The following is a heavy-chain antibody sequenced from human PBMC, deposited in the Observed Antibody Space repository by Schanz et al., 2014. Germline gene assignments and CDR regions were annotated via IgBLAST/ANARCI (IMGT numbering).Heavy chain of an antibody. Sequence: QVQLVESGGGVVQPGRSLRLSCAASGFTFSNFAIHWVRQAPGKGLECVAVISYDGSHKDYADSVKVRFTISRDNSKNTLYLQMNSLRAEDTAVYYCARDRQQLVGRIGYYYGMDVWGQGTTVTVSS. J-gene: IGHJ6*02. CDR3: ARDRQQLVGRIGYYYGMDV. D-gene: IGHD6-13*01. CDR2: ISYDGSHK. CDR1: GFTFSNFA. V-gene: IGHV3-30*04.